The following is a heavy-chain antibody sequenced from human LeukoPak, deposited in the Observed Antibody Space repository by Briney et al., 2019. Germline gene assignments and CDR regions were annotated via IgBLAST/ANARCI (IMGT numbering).Heavy chain of an antibody. V-gene: IGHV1-2*02. CDR2: TNPHSGVT. CDR1: GYSFSYYY. CDR3: ARGGINNYFDT. J-gene: IGHJ5*02. Sequence: ASVKVSCKASGYSFSYYYIHWVRQAPGQGLEWVGWTNPHSGVTKYAQKLQGRVTVTGDTSINTAYMELRSLRSDATAVHYCARGGINNYFDTWGQGTLVTVSS. D-gene: IGHD3-16*01.